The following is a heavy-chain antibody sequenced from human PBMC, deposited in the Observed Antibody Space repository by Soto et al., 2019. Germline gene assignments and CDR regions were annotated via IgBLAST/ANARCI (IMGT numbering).Heavy chain of an antibody. V-gene: IGHV3-49*03. J-gene: IGHJ3*02. Sequence: GGSLRLSCTASGFTFGDYAMSWFRQAPGKGLEWVGFIRIKAYGGTTEYAASVKGRFTISRDDSKSIAYLQMNSLKTEDTAVYYCTREDRYYDYVWGSYLTDAFDIWGQGTMVTVSS. CDR2: IRIKAYGGTT. CDR3: TREDRYYDYVWGSYLTDAFDI. D-gene: IGHD3-16*02. CDR1: GFTFGDYA.